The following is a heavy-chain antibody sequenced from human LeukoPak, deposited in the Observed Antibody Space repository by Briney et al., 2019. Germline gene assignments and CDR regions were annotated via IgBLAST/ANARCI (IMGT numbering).Heavy chain of an antibody. CDR3: PRVRGYSSSGFDY. Sequence: GGSLRLSCAASGFTFSSHWMSWVRQAPGKGLEWVANINQDGSEKYNVHTVRGRFTLSIDKAKHTHYLQMNNLRAKDTAGYYCPRVRGYSSSGFDYWGQGTLVTVSS. CDR1: GFTFSSHW. CDR2: INQDGSEK. V-gene: IGHV3-7*03. D-gene: IGHD6-13*01. J-gene: IGHJ4*02.